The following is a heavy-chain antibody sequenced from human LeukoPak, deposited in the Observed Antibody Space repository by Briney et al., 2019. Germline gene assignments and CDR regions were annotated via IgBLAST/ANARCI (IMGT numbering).Heavy chain of an antibody. CDR2: INHSGST. CDR1: GESFSGYY. J-gene: IGHJ4*02. Sequence: SETLSVTCAVYGESFSGYYWSWIRQPPGKGLEWIGEINHSGSTNYNPSLKSRVTISVDTSKNQFSLKLSSVTAADTAVYYCARALRRGSPWAYWGQGTLVTVSS. V-gene: IGHV4-34*01. CDR3: ARALRRGSPWAY. D-gene: IGHD4-17*01.